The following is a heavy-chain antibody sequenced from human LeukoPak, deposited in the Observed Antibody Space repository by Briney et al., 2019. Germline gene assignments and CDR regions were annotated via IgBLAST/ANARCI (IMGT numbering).Heavy chain of an antibody. CDR2: MNPNSGNT. D-gene: IGHD3-16*02. CDR1: GYTFTSYD. V-gene: IGHV1-8*01. Sequence: ASVKVSCKASGYTFTSYDINWVRQATGQGLEWMGWMNPNSGNTGYAQKFQGRVTMTRNTSISTAYMELSSLRPEDTAVYYCARGGDLRLGELSLSNWFDPWGQGTLVTVSS. J-gene: IGHJ5*02. CDR3: ARGGDLRLGELSLSNWFDP.